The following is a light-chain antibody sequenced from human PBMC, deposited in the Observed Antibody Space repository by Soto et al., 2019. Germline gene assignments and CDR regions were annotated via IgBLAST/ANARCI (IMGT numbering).Light chain of an antibody. Sequence: EVVLTQSPVTLSLCPGERATLSCRASQSFRGLLAWYQQKPGQAPRLLIYDAYNRATGIPPRFSGSGSGTDFTLTISSLEPEDSAVYYCQQRSNSPPWITFGQGTRLEIK. CDR3: QQRSNSPPWIT. CDR2: DAY. CDR1: QSFRGL. V-gene: IGKV3-11*01. J-gene: IGKJ5*01.